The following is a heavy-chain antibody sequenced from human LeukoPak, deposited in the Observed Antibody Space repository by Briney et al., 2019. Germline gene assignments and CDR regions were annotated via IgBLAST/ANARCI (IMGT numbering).Heavy chain of an antibody. CDR2: IIPILGIA. CDR1: GGTFSSYA. J-gene: IGHJ4*02. D-gene: IGHD3-10*01. V-gene: IGHV1-69*04. Sequence: ASVKVSCKASGGTFSSYAISWVRQAPGQGLEWMGRIIPILGIANYAQKFQGRVTITADKSTSTAYMELSSLRSEDTAVYYCARGQRFGTYYFDYWGQGTLVTVSS. CDR3: ARGQRFGTYYFDY.